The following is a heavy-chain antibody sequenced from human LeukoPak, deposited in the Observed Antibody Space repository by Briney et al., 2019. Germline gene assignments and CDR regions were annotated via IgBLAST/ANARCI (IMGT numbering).Heavy chain of an antibody. V-gene: IGHV3-15*01. CDR1: GFTFSNAW. D-gene: IGHD3-10*01. CDR3: TTEGSMVRGVIVR. Sequence: PGGSLRLSCAASGFTFSNAWMSWVRQAPGKGLEWVGRIKSKANGGTRDYAAPVKVSFTISRDDSKNTLYLHMNSLKTEDTAVYYCTTEGSMVRGVIVRWGQGTLVTVSS. J-gene: IGHJ4*02. CDR2: IKSKANGGTR.